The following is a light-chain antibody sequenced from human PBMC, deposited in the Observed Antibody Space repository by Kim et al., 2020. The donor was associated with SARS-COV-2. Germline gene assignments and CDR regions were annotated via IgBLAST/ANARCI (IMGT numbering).Light chain of an antibody. Sequence: SASVGERVTITGRASKSISSSLAWYQKKPGKAPKLLISESSSLESGVPSRFSGSGSGTEFTLTISNLQPDDFATYYCQQYNIYWTFGQGTKVDIK. V-gene: IGKV1-5*03. CDR1: KSISSS. CDR2: ESS. CDR3: QQYNIYWT. J-gene: IGKJ1*01.